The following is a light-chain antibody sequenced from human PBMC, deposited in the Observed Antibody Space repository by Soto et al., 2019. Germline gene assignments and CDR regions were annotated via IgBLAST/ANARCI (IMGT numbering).Light chain of an antibody. Sequence: DLQMTQSPSSVSASVGDRVTITCRASQDISSWLTWYQQKPGQAPKVLIYAASSLKSGVPSRFSGSGSGTDFTLSITSLQPEDFATYFCQQGDSFPLTFGGGTRVE. CDR1: QDISSW. CDR2: AAS. CDR3: QQGDSFPLT. V-gene: IGKV1-12*01. J-gene: IGKJ4*01.